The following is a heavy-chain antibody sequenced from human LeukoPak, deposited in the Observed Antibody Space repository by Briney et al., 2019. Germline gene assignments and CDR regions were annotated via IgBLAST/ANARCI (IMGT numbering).Heavy chain of an antibody. D-gene: IGHD3-22*01. CDR2: IYYSGST. CDR3: ARSYYYDNSGYPYYYYMDV. J-gene: IGHJ6*03. CDR1: GGSTRSYY. Sequence: SETLSLTCTVSGGSTRSYYWSWIRQPPGKGLEWIGYIYYSGSTNYNPSLKSRVTISADTSKNQFSLKLSSVTAADTAMYYCARSYYYDNSGYPYYYYMDVWGKGTTVTVSS. V-gene: IGHV4-59*08.